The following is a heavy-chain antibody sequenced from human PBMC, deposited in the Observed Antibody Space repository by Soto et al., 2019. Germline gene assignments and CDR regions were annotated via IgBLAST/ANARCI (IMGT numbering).Heavy chain of an antibody. D-gene: IGHD4-17*01. CDR2: TRNKANSYTT. Sequence: GGPLSLSCAASGFDFRDHYMDWVRPAPGKGLEWVGRTRNKANSYTTEYAASVKGRFTISRDDSKNSLYLQMNSLKTEDTAMYYCARELMTTVTYFDYWGQGTRVNVS. J-gene: IGHJ4*02. CDR1: GFDFRDHY. V-gene: IGHV3-72*01. CDR3: ARELMTTVTYFDY.